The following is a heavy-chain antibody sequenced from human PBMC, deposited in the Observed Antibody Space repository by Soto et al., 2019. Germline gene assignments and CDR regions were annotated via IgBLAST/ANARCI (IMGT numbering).Heavy chain of an antibody. Sequence: PGWSLRLSCAASGFTFNSYAMTWVRQAPGKGLEWVSIISSSGDGTYYVDSVKGRFTISRDNSRNTLNLQMNSLRAEDTAVYYCAKKPDFLSWGRAVWGNGTRVTVPP. CDR2: ISSSGDGT. J-gene: IGHJ6*04. D-gene: IGHD3-3*01. CDR1: GFTFNSYA. CDR3: AKKPDFLSWGRAV. V-gene: IGHV3-23*01.